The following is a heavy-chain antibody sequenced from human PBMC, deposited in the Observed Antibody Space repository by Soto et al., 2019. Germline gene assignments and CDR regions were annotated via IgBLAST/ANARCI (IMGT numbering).Heavy chain of an antibody. CDR1: GFSFSDFG. Sequence: GGSLRLSCLVSGFSFSDFGMHWVRQAPGKGLEWVAVISYDGSDKYFADSVRGRFAISRDNSKNTLYLQMNSLRAEDTAIYYCAKSHPITVISLDYWGQGTLVTVSS. V-gene: IGHV3-30*18. CDR3: AKSHPITVISLDY. CDR2: ISYDGSDK. D-gene: IGHD6-19*01. J-gene: IGHJ4*02.